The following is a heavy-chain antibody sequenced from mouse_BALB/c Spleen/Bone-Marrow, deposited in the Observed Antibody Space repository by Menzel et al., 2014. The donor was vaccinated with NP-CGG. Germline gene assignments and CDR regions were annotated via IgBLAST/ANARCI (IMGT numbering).Heavy chain of an antibody. J-gene: IGHJ3*01. V-gene: IGHV5-17*02. CDR1: GFTFSAFG. CDR3: ARSRYDVGWFAY. CDR2: IISGSNTI. Sequence: EVKLMESGGDLVQPGGSRKLSCAASGFTFSAFGMHWVRQAPERGLEWVAYIISGSNTIYYSDKVKGRFTISRDNPKNTLFLQTTSLRSEDTAMYYCARSRYDVGWFAYWGQGTLVTVSA. D-gene: IGHD2-14*01.